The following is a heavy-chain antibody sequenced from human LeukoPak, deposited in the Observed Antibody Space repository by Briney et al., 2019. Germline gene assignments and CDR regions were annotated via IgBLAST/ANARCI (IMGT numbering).Heavy chain of an antibody. V-gene: IGHV4-59*01. Sequence: SETLSLTYTVSGGSISSYYWSWIRQPPGKGLEWIGYIYYSGSTNYNPSLKSRVTISVDTSKNQFSLKLSSVTAADTAVYYCARDRLVRGVPSFYYYMDVWGKGTTVTVSS. J-gene: IGHJ6*03. CDR1: GGSISSYY. D-gene: IGHD3-10*01. CDR3: ARDRLVRGVPSFYYYMDV. CDR2: IYYSGST.